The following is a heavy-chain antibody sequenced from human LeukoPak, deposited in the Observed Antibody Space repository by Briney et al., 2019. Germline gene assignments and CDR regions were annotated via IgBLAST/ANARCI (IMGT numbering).Heavy chain of an antibody. V-gene: IGHV3-74*01. J-gene: IGHJ4*02. CDR1: GLTFSSYW. CDR3: VRDNAYKFDY. Sequence: GGSLRLSGAVSGLTFSSYWMNWFGQVPGKGLVWVSHIGTTATYADSVKGRFTISRDNANNTLYLQMNSLRVEDTAVYYCVRDNAYKFDYWGQGTLVTVSS. CDR2: IGTTA. D-gene: IGHD5-24*01.